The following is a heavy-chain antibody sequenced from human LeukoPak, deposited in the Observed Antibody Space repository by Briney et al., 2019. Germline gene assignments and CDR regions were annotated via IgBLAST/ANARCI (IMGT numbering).Heavy chain of an antibody. J-gene: IGHJ2*01. Sequence: GGSLRLSCVASGFTFSDYGIQWVRQAPGKWREWVAVVAKDGGHKVYPDSVKGRLSISRDNSKKTAFLQMDSLRTEDAAVYFCAREHSHSNWFFDLWGPGTPVTVSS. D-gene: IGHD4-11*01. CDR3: AREHSHSNWFFDL. CDR1: GFTFSDYG. CDR2: VAKDGGHK. V-gene: IGHV3-30*03.